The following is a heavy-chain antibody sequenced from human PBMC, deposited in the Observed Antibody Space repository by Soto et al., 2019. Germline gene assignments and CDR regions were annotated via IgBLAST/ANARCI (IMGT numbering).Heavy chain of an antibody. CDR3: ARAHFTPAWYCSGGSCYSIDNWFDP. V-gene: IGHV4-34*01. J-gene: IGHJ5*02. Sequence: QVQLQQWGAGLLKPSETLSLTCAVYGGSFSGYYWSWIRQPPGKGLEWIGEINHSGSTNYNPSLKSRVTISVDTSKNQFSLKLSSVTAADTAVYYFARAHFTPAWYCSGGSCYSIDNWFDPWGQGTLVTVSS. CDR2: INHSGST. CDR1: GGSFSGYY. D-gene: IGHD2-15*01.